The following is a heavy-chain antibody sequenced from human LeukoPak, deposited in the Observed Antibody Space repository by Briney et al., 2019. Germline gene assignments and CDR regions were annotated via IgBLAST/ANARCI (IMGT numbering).Heavy chain of an antibody. V-gene: IGHV3-13*01. CDR1: GFRYSSHD. CDR3: TRANLGVEDWYFDL. Sequence: GGSLRLSCAAAGFRYSSHDMHWVRQPTGKGLEWVSGIGIAGETFYADSVEGRFTISRENAKNSFDLQMNSLRAGDTAVYYCTRANLGVEDWYFDLWGRGTLVTVSS. CDR2: IGIAGET. D-gene: IGHD2-2*01. J-gene: IGHJ2*01.